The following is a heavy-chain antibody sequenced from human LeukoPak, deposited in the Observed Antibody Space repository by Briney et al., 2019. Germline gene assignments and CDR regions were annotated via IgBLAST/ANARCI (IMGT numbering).Heavy chain of an antibody. D-gene: IGHD5-12*01. CDR2: IYSGGST. CDR3: ARGGGYSGYDNFDY. J-gene: IGHJ4*02. CDR1: GFTVSNNY. Sequence: GGSLRLSCAASGFTVSNNYMSWVRQAPGKGLEWVSLIYSGGSTYYADSVKGRFTISRDNSKNTLYLQMNSLRAEDTAVYYCARGGGYSGYDNFDYWGQGTLVTVSS. V-gene: IGHV3-53*01.